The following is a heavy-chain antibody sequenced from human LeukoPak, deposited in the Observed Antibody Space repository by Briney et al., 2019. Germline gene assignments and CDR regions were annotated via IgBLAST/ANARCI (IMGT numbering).Heavy chain of an antibody. V-gene: IGHV1-46*02. CDR3: ARAYYESSAYRRAVYFDY. CDR1: GYTFNSSY. D-gene: IGHD3-22*01. Sequence: GASVKVSFKASGYTFNSSYMHWVRQAPGQGLEWMGIINPSDDSTRYAQKFQGRVTMTKDTSTNTVYMHLSSLSSDDTAVYYCARAYYESSAYRRAVYFDYWGQGTLVTVSS. CDR2: INPSDDST. J-gene: IGHJ4*02.